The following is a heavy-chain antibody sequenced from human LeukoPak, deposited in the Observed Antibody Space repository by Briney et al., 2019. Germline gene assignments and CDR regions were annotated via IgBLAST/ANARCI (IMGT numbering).Heavy chain of an antibody. CDR1: GYTFTSYG. Sequence: ASVKVSCKASGYTFTSYGISWVRQAPGQGLEWMGWISAYNDNTNYAQKLQGRVTMTTDTSTSTAYMELRSLRSDDTAVYYCAVDYGSGSYYTIDYWGQGTLVTVSS. V-gene: IGHV1-18*04. J-gene: IGHJ4*02. D-gene: IGHD3-10*01. CDR3: AVDYGSGSYYTIDY. CDR2: ISAYNDNT.